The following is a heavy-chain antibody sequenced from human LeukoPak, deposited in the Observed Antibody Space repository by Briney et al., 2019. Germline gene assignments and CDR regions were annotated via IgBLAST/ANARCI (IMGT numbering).Heavy chain of an antibody. CDR1: GFSFSNYT. CDR2: ISYDGSNK. Sequence: GGSLRLSCVASGFSFSNYTVHWVRQAPGKGLEWVAVISYDGSNKYYADSVKGRFTISRDNSKNTLYLQMNSLRGEDTAVYYCARIPRTWLRFPYFDYWGQGTLVTVSS. J-gene: IGHJ4*02. V-gene: IGHV3-30-3*01. D-gene: IGHD5-12*01. CDR3: ARIPRTWLRFPYFDY.